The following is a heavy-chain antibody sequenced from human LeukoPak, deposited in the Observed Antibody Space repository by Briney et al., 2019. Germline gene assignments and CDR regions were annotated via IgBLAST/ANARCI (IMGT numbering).Heavy chain of an antibody. D-gene: IGHD5-18*01. J-gene: IGHJ4*02. CDR2: NNFAGRG. CDR1: GRSLHTYN. V-gene: IGHV4-4*07. CDR3: ARDRQHSYGSDLDH. Sequence: SETLSLTCTVSGRSLHTYNWMWIPHPAGKALEFIARNNFAGRGYYNPSLKSRVTISVDSTSNQFSLELTSVTGATPYVNDCARDRQHSYGSDLDHWGQGILVTVSS.